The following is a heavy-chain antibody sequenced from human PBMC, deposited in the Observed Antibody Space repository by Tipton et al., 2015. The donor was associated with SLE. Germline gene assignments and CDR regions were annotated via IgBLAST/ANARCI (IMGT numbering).Heavy chain of an antibody. Sequence: TLSLTCAVYGGSFSGYYWSWIRQPAGKGLEWIGRIYTSGSTNYNPSLKSRVTMSVDTSKNQFSLKLSSVTAADTALYYCARVHDWHFYFDYWGQGTLVTVSS. CDR3: ARVHDWHFYFDY. D-gene: IGHD1-7*01. J-gene: IGHJ4*02. CDR2: IYTSGST. V-gene: IGHV4-59*10. CDR1: GGSFSGYY.